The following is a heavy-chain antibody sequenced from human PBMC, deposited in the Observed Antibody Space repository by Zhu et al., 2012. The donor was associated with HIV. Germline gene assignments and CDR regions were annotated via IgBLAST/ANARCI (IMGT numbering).Heavy chain of an antibody. CDR3: ARGSFRYYEGYFDY. CDR2: IYTSGST. V-gene: IGHV4-4*09. Sequence: QVQLQESGPGLVKPSETLSLTCTVSGGSISSYYWSWIRQPPGKGLEWIGYIYTSGSTNYNPSLKSRVTISVDTSKNQFSLKLSSVTAADTAVYYCARGSFRYYEGYFDYWGQGTLVTVSS. D-gene: IGHD3-3*01. J-gene: IGHJ4*02. CDR1: GGSISSYY.